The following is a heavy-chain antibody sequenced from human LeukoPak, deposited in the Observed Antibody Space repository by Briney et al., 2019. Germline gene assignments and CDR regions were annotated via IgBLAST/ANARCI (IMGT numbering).Heavy chain of an antibody. J-gene: IGHJ4*02. V-gene: IGHV4-39*01. Sequence: PSETLSLTCTVSGGSISSSSYYWGWIRQPPGKGLEWLGSIYYSGSTYYNPSLKSRVTISVDTSKNQFSLKLSSVTAADTAVYYCARSVVWFGELPFFDYWGQGTLVTVSS. CDR1: GGSISSSSYY. D-gene: IGHD3-10*01. CDR2: IYYSGST. CDR3: ARSVVWFGELPFFDY.